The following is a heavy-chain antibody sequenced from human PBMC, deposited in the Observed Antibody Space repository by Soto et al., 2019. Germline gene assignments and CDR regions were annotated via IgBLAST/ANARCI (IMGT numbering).Heavy chain of an antibody. V-gene: IGHV1-69*01. CDR1: GGTFSSYA. D-gene: IGHD2-2*01. J-gene: IGHJ6*02. CDR3: ASREQYCSSTSCPGYYYYYGMDV. CDR2: IIPIFGTA. Sequence: QVQLVQSGAEVKKPGSSVKVSCKASGGTFSSYAISWVRQAPGQGLEWMGGIIPIFGTANYAQKFQGRVTITEDESTSTAYMELSSLRSEDTAVYYCASREQYCSSTSCPGYYYYYGMDVWGQGTTVTVSS.